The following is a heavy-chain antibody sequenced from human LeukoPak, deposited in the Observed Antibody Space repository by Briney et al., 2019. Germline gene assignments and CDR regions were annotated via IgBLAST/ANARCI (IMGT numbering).Heavy chain of an antibody. CDR3: ARGILYCSSTSCYLRGNYYYYYMDV. CDR1: GGTFSSYA. V-gene: IGHV1-69*05. CDR2: IIPIFGTA. D-gene: IGHD2-2*01. Sequence: SVKVSXKASGGTFSSYAISWVRQAPGQGLEWMGGIIPIFGTANYAQEFQGRVTITTDESTSTAYMELSSLRSEDTAVYYCARGILYCSSTSCYLRGNYYYYYMDVWGKGTTVTVSS. J-gene: IGHJ6*03.